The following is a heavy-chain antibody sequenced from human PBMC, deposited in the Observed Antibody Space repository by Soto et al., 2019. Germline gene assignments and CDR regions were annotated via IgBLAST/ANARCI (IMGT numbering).Heavy chain of an antibody. J-gene: IGHJ4*02. CDR3: ETQYDALTSNLDY. V-gene: IGHV3-21*06. CDR1: GFTYTRYS. D-gene: IGHD4-4*01. CDR2: ISSTTNYI. Sequence: GGSLRLSCAASGFTYTRYSMNWVRQAPGKGLEWVSSISSTTNYIYYGDSMKGRFTISRDNAKNSLYLEMNSLRAEDTAVYYSETQYDALTSNLDYWGPGTLATVSS.